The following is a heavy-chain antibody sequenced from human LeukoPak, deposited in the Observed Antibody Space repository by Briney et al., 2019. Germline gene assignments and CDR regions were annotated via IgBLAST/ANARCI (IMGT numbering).Heavy chain of an antibody. V-gene: IGHV3-48*03. CDR1: GFTFSYYE. D-gene: IGHD3-10*01. CDR3: ARQGDS. CDR2: ISSSGDTI. J-gene: IGHJ3*01. Sequence: ESGGSLRLSCAASGFTFSYYEMNWVRQAPGKGLEWVSYISSSGDTIYYADSVKGRFTISRDNAQNSLYLQMNSLRAEDTAVYYCARQGDSWGQGTMVTVSS.